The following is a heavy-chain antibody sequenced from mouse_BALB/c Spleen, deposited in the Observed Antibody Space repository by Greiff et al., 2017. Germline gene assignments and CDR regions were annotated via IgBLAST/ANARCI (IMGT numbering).Heavy chain of an antibody. Sequence: DVKLVESGGGLVKPGGSLKLSCAASGFAFSSYDMSWVRQTPEKRLEWVAYISSGGGSTYYPDTVKGRFTISRDNAKNTLYLQMSSLKSEDTAMYYCARHGSSGYGFAYWGQGTLVTVSA. D-gene: IGHD3-1*01. CDR2: ISSGGGST. V-gene: IGHV5-12-1*01. CDR1: GFAFSSYD. J-gene: IGHJ3*01. CDR3: ARHGSSGYGFAY.